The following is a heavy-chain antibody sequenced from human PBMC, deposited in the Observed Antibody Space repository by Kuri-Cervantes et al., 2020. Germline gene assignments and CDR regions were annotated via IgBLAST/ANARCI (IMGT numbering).Heavy chain of an antibody. CDR3: ARRGYCSGGSCYTYGYFDY. Sequence: GESLKVSCKGSGYSFANYWIGWVRQMPGKGLEWMGIIYPGDSDTRYSPSFQGQVTISADKSISTAYLQWSSLKASDTAMYYCARRGYCSGGSCYTYGYFDYWGQGTLVTVSS. J-gene: IGHJ4*02. CDR1: GYSFANYW. CDR2: IYPGDSDT. D-gene: IGHD2-15*01. V-gene: IGHV5-51*01.